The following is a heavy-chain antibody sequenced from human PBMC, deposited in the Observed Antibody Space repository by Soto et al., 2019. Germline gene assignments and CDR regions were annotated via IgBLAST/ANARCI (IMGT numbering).Heavy chain of an antibody. Sequence: SLKISCKGSGYSFTSYWISWVRQMPGKGLEWMGRIDPSNSYTNYSPSFQGHVTISADKSISTAYLHWSSLKASDTAMYYCAISRDGTYYYDSSGYPTGAFDIWGQGTMVTVSS. J-gene: IGHJ3*02. D-gene: IGHD3-22*01. CDR1: GYSFTSYW. V-gene: IGHV5-10-1*01. CDR3: AISRDGTYYYDSSGYPTGAFDI. CDR2: IDPSNSYT.